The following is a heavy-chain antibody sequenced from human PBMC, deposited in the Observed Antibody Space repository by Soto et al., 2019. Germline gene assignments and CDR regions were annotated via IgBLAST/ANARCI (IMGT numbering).Heavy chain of an antibody. CDR3: AKAFYDCSGYLGYFDF. CDR2: ISYDGSNK. CDR1: GFTFSSYG. D-gene: IGHD3-22*01. Sequence: PGGSLRLSCAASGFTFSSYGMHWVRQAPGKGLEWVAVISYDGSNKYYADSVKGRFTISRDNSKNTLYLQMNSLRAEDTAVYYCAKAFYDCSGYLGYFDFWGQGSLVT. V-gene: IGHV3-30*18. J-gene: IGHJ4*02.